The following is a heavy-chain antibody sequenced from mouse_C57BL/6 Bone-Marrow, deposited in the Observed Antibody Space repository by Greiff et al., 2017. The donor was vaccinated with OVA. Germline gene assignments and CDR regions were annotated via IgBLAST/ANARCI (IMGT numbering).Heavy chain of an antibody. V-gene: IGHV1-15*01. CDR2: IDPETGGT. CDR3: TKLLRPFDY. D-gene: IGHD1-2*01. J-gene: IGHJ2*01. Sequence: QVQLKQSGAELVRPGASVTLSCKASGYTFTDYEMHWVKQTPVHGLEWIGAIDPETGGTAYNQKFKGKAILTADKSSSTAYMELRSLTSEDSAVYYCTKLLRPFDYWGQGTTLTVSS. CDR1: GYTFTDYE.